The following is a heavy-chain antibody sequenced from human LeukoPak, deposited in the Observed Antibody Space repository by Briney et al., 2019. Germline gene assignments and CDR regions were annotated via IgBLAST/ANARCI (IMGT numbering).Heavy chain of an antibody. CDR2: INHSGST. J-gene: IGHJ4*02. D-gene: IGHD4-17*01. Sequence: SETLSLTCAVYGGSFSGYYWSWIRQPPGKGLEWIGEINHSGSTNYNPSLKSRVTISVDTSKNQFSLKVSSVTAADTAVYYCARSDYGDYEGQYYFDYLGQGTLVTVSS. V-gene: IGHV4-34*01. CDR1: GGSFSGYY. CDR3: ARSDYGDYEGQYYFDY.